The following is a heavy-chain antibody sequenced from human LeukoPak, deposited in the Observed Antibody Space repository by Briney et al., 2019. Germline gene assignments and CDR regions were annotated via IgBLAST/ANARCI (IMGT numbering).Heavy chain of an antibody. CDR3: ARQVKVRGVTMSPIDY. CDR1: GFTFSSYG. V-gene: IGHV3-30*02. D-gene: IGHD3-10*01. J-gene: IGHJ4*02. Sequence: GGSLRLSCAASGFTFSSYGMHWVRQAPGKGLEWVAFIRYDGSNKYYADSVKGRFTISRDNAKNSLYLQMNSLRAEDTAVYYCARQVKVRGVTMSPIDYWGQGTLVTVSS. CDR2: IRYDGSNK.